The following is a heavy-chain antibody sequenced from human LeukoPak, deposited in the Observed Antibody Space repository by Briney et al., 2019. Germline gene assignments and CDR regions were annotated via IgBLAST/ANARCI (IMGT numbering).Heavy chain of an antibody. D-gene: IGHD6-13*01. CDR1: GSSFSGYY. Sequence: SETLSLTCAVYGSSFSGYYWSWIRQPPGKGLEWIGEINHSGSTNSNPSLKSRVTISVDTSKNQFSLKLSSVTAADTAVYYCARGRRWAAAAILYWGQGNLVTVSS. V-gene: IGHV4-34*01. CDR3: ARGRRWAAAAILY. CDR2: INHSGST. J-gene: IGHJ4*02.